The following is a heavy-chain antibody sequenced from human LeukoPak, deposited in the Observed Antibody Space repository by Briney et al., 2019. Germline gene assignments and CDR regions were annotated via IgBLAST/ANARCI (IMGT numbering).Heavy chain of an antibody. D-gene: IGHD3-16*01. CDR1: GFSFSRCW. CDR3: TRLGDY. Sequence: GGSLRLSCVASGFSFSRCWMNWVRQAPGKGLEWLANTNEDGTETYHVDSVKGRFTISRDNAKNSLYLQMYNLRVEDTAVYFCTRLGDYWGQGALVTVSS. V-gene: IGHV3-7*01. J-gene: IGHJ4*02. CDR2: TNEDGTET.